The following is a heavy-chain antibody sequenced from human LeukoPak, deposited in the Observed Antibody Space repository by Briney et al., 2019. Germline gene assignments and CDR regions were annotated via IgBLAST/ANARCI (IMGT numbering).Heavy chain of an antibody. CDR1: GGSFSGYY. D-gene: IGHD5-18*01. J-gene: IGHJ4*02. CDR2: INHSGST. V-gene: IGHV4-34*01. Sequence: SETLSLTCAVYGGSFSGYYWSWIRQPPGKGLEWIGEINHSGSTNYNPSLKSRVTISVDTSKNQFSLKLSSVTAADTAVYYCARGKGYSYGYGRTYYFDYWGQGTLVTVSS. CDR3: ARGKGYSYGYGRTYYFDY.